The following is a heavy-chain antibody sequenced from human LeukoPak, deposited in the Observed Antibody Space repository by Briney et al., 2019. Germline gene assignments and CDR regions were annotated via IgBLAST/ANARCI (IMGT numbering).Heavy chain of an antibody. V-gene: IGHV1-18*01. J-gene: IGHJ5*01. CDR3: ARDLWNFYDDSGYNRDFDS. Sequence: ASVKVSCKASGYTFTSYGISWVRQAPGQGLEWMGWVGTYGGDTYYAQKFQGRITMTTDTSTSTVYMELRNLRSDDTAVYYCARDLWNFYDDSGYNRDFDSWGQGTLVTVSS. CDR2: VGTYGGDT. D-gene: IGHD3-22*01. CDR1: GYTFTSYG.